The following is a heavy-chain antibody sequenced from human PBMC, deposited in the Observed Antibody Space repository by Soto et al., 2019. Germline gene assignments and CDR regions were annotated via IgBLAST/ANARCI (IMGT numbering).Heavy chain of an antibody. Sequence: SETLSLTCTVSGCSISSYYWSWIRQPPGKGLEWIGYIYYSGSTNYNPSLKSRVTISVDPSKNQFSLKLTSVTAADTAMYYCARPKTIGAAAGKRWFDPWGQGTLVTVSS. CDR1: GCSISSYY. J-gene: IGHJ5*02. CDR2: IYYSGST. CDR3: ARPKTIGAAAGKRWFDP. D-gene: IGHD6-13*01. V-gene: IGHV4-59*08.